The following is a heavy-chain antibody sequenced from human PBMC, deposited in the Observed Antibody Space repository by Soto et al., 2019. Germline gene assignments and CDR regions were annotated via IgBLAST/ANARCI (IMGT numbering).Heavy chain of an antibody. CDR3: ARVVGQIDY. CDR2: IYTGGNT. D-gene: IGHD2-21*01. CDR1: GFAFSSYY. V-gene: IGHV3-66*01. Sequence: LSLTCAASGFAFSSYYMSWVRQAPGKGLEWVSRIYTGGNTHYADSVKGRFTISRDDSSNMVFLQMNSLSAEDTAVYYCARVVGQIDYWGQGTLVTVSS. J-gene: IGHJ4*02.